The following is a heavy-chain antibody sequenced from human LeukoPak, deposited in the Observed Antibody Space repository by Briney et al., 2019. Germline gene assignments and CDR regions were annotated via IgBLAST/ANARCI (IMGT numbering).Heavy chain of an antibody. CDR3: ARAYGDSNYHYYGMDV. CDR1: GFTVSSNH. Sequence: PAGSLRLSCAASGFTVSSNHMSWVRQAAGKGLEWVSLIYSAGNTYYADSVKGRFTISRDNSQNTLYLQLNSLRAEDTAVYYCARAYGDSNYHYYGMDVWGQGTTVTVSS. D-gene: IGHD4-17*01. V-gene: IGHV3-53*01. J-gene: IGHJ6*02. CDR2: IYSAGNT.